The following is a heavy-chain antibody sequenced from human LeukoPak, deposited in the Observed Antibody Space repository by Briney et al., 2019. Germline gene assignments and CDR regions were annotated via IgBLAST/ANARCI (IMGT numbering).Heavy chain of an antibody. D-gene: IGHD2-2*01. J-gene: IGHJ4*02. CDR3: ARGYCSSSSCYFYNS. Sequence: ASVKVSCEASGYTFTGYYIHWVRQAPGQGLEWMGWMNPNSGGINYAQKFQGRVTMTRDTSISTAYMELSRLRSDDPAVYYCARGYCSSSSCYFYNSWGQGTLVTVSS. CDR1: GYTFTGYY. CDR2: MNPNSGGI. V-gene: IGHV1-2*02.